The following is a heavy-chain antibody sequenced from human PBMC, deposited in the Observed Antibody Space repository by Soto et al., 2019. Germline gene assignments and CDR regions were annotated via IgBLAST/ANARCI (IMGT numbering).Heavy chain of an antibody. V-gene: IGHV1-3*01. D-gene: IGHD2-15*01. CDR3: ARDTRVVVAATPSGYYYGMDV. CDR2: INADNGNT. CDR1: GYTFTSYA. J-gene: IGHJ6*02. Sequence: ASVKVSCKASGYTFTSYAMHWVRQAPGQRLEWMGWINADNGNTKYSQKFQGRVSLTRDTSTSTAYMDLRSLRSDDTAVYYCARDTRVVVAATPSGYYYGMDVWGQGTTVTVSS.